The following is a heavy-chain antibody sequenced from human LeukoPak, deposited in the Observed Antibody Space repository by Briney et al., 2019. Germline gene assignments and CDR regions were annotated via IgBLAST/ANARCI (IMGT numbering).Heavy chain of an antibody. V-gene: IGHV4-34*01. CDR3: ARSDWFDP. CDR2: INHSGST. CDR1: GGSFSGYY. J-gene: IGHJ5*02. Sequence: PSETLSLTCAVYGGSFSGYYWSWIRQPPGKGLEWIGEINHSGSTNYIPSLKSRVTISVDTSKNQFSLKLSSVTAADTAVYYCARSDWFDPWGQGTLVTVSS.